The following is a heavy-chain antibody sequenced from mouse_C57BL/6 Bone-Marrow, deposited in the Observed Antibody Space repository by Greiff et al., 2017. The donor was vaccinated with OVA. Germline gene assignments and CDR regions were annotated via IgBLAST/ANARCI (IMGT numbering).Heavy chain of an antibody. J-gene: IGHJ3*01. CDR2: IDPETGGT. V-gene: IGHV1-15*01. D-gene: IGHD2-4*01. CDR1: GYTFTDYE. Sequence: QVQLKQSGAELVRPGASVTLSCKASGYTFTDYEMHWVKQTPVHGLEWIGAIDPETGGTAYNQKFKGKAILTADKSSSTAYMELRSLTSEDSAVYYCTPIYYEYDWFAYWGQGTLVTVSA. CDR3: TPIYYEYDWFAY.